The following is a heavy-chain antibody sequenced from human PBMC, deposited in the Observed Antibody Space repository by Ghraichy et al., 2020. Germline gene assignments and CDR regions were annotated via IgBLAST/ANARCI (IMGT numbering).Heavy chain of an antibody. V-gene: IGHV3-13*01. J-gene: IGHJ4*02. Sequence: GGSLRLSCAASGFTFSTNDMHWVRQAPGKGLEWVSGISTTGDAFHAGSVKGRFTISRENAKNSLYLQMNSLRAGDTAVYYCVRGGTIGFDYWGQGTLVTVSS. D-gene: IGHD1-26*01. CDR2: ISTTGDA. CDR3: VRGGTIGFDY. CDR1: GFTFSTND.